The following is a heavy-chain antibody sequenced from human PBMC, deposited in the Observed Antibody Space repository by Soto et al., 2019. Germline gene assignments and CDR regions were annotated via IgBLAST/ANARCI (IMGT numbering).Heavy chain of an antibody. Sequence: GESLKISCKGSGYSFTSYWISWVRQMPGKGLEWMGRIDPSDSYTNYSPSFQGHVTISADKSISTAYLQWSSLKASDTAMYYCASPSGRISGGSGVDYYYGMDVWGQGTTVTVSS. CDR3: ASPSGRISGGSGVDYYYGMDV. CDR2: IDPSDSYT. V-gene: IGHV5-10-1*01. D-gene: IGHD3-16*01. J-gene: IGHJ6*02. CDR1: GYSFTSYW.